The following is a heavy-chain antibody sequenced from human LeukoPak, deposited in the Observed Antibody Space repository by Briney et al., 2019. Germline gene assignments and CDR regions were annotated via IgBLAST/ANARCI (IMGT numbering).Heavy chain of an antibody. CDR1: GDSISSTNW. V-gene: IGHV4-4*02. CDR3: ARVPYFYYGMDV. J-gene: IGHJ6*02. CDR2: IHYSGST. Sequence: SETLSLTCAVSGDSISSTNWWSWVRQPPGKGLEWIGEIHYSGSTNFNPSPKSRVTISGDMSKNQFSLKLSSVTAADTAVYYCARVPYFYYGMDVWGQGTTVTVSS.